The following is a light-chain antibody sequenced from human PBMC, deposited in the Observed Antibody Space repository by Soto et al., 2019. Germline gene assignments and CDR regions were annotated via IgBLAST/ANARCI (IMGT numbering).Light chain of an antibody. CDR2: YDS. J-gene: IGLJ2*01. Sequence: SYELTQPPSVSVAPGKTARITCGGDNIGSKSVQWYQQKSGQAPVLVISYDSERPSGIPERFSGSNSGNTATLTISRVEAGDEADYYCQVWGTNSDYVVLGGGTKLTVL. V-gene: IGLV3-21*04. CDR1: NIGSKS. CDR3: QVWGTNSDYVV.